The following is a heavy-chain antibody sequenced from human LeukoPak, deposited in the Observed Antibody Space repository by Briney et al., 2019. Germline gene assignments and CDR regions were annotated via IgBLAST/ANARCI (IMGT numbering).Heavy chain of an antibody. CDR1: GGSISSGGYS. Sequence: SQTLSLTCAVSGGSISSGGYSWSWIRQPPGKGLEWIGYIYYSGSTYYNPSLKSRVTISVDTSKNQFSLKLSSVTAADTAVYYCARQYSGYDWVWDYWGQGTLVTVSS. CDR3: ARQYSGYDWVWDY. V-gene: IGHV4-30-4*07. J-gene: IGHJ4*02. D-gene: IGHD5-12*01. CDR2: IYYSGST.